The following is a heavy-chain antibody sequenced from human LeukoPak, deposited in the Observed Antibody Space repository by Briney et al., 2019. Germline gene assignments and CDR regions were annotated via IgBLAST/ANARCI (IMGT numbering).Heavy chain of an antibody. CDR1: GFTFSSCA. CDR2: ISGTGGTT. D-gene: IGHD2-15*01. V-gene: IGHV3-23*01. CDR3: VKSPLNLGYCSGGSCHYFDY. J-gene: IGHJ4*02. Sequence: GGSLRLSCAASGFTFSSCAMIWVRQTPGKGLEWVSVISGTGGTTYDADSVKGRFTISRDNSKNTLYLQMNSLRAEDTAVYYCVKSPLNLGYCSGGSCHYFDYWGQGTLVTVSS.